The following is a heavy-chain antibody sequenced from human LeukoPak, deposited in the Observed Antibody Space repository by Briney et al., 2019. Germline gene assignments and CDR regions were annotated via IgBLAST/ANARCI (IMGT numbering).Heavy chain of an antibody. Sequence: SETLSLTCTVSGGSISSSSYYWGWIRQPPGKGLEWIGSIYYSGSTYYNPSLKSRVTISVDTSKNQFSLKLSSVTAADTAVYYCARGGIAAAGKPPITRGDTRASFDYWGQGTLVTVSS. CDR2: IYYSGST. CDR1: GGSISSSSYY. CDR3: ARGGIAAAGKPPITRGDTRASFDY. J-gene: IGHJ4*02. V-gene: IGHV4-39*01. D-gene: IGHD6-13*01.